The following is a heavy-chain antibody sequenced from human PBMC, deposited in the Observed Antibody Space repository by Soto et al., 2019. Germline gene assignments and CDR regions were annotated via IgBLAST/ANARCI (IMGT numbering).Heavy chain of an antibody. Sequence: TSETMSLTCTFSVGSISSGNYYWSWIRQSPGKGLEWIGYIYSTGSSYYNPSLRSRVSMSVDTSKNQFSLNLSSVTAADTAVYFWARGGRQLWLSGRDRLYLWGQGMLDTDSS. D-gene: IGHD5-18*01. J-gene: IGHJ4*02. CDR3: ARGGRQLWLSGRDRLYL. CDR1: VGSISSGNYY. V-gene: IGHV4-30-4*01. CDR2: IYSTGSS.